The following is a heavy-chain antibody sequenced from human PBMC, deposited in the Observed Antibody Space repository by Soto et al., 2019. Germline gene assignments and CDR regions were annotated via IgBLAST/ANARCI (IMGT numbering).Heavy chain of an antibody. Sequence: EVQLLDSGGGLVQPGGSLRLSCAASGFTFSNYAMSWVRQAPGKGLEWVSGVGGSGDSTYYADSVTGRFTLSRENSKDTQYPQMNRLGAEETAVYYCAKSRLGYWRGGSCYPPHSFDYWGQGPLVTFSS. CDR3: AKSRLGYWRGGSCYPPHSFDY. V-gene: IGHV3-23*01. CDR1: GFTFSNYA. D-gene: IGHD2-15*01. CDR2: VGGSGDST. J-gene: IGHJ4*02.